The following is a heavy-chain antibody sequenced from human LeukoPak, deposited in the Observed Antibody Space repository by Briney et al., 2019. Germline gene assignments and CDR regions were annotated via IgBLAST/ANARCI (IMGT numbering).Heavy chain of an antibody. D-gene: IGHD6-6*01. J-gene: IGHJ3*02. Sequence: NPSGTLSLTCAVSGGSISSSNWWSWVRQPPGKGLEWIGEIYHSGSTNYNPSLKSRVTISVDTSKNQFSLKLSSVTAADTAVYYCARAEKARPGAFDIWGQGTMVTVSS. CDR2: IYHSGST. CDR3: ARAEKARPGAFDI. V-gene: IGHV4-4*02. CDR1: GGSISSSNW.